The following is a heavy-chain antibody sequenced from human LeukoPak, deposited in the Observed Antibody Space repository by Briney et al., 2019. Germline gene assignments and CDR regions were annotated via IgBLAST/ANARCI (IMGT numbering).Heavy chain of an antibody. CDR1: GLTVSSNF. CDR2: ISGSGGST. J-gene: IGHJ3*02. CDR3: ARDKWVAFDI. V-gene: IGHV3-21*03. Sequence: GGSLRLSCAATGLTVSSNFMSWVRQAPGKGLEWVSAISGSGGSTYYADSVKGRFTISRDDAKNSLYLQMNSLRAEDTAVYYCARDKWVAFDIWGQGTMVTVSS. D-gene: IGHD1-26*01.